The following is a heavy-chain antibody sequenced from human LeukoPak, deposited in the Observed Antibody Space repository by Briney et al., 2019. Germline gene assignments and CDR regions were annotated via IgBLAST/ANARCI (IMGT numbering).Heavy chain of an antibody. J-gene: IGHJ3*02. D-gene: IGHD3-22*01. Sequence: SETLSLTCTVSGGSFSSSSYYWGWIRQPPGKGLEWIGRISSSGSTNYNPSLKSRVTISVDTSKNQFSLKLSSVTAADAAVYFCARGPYSYDSSGAFDIWGQGTMVTVSS. CDR1: GGSFSSSSYY. CDR3: ARGPYSYDSSGAFDI. CDR2: ISSSGST. V-gene: IGHV4-39*07.